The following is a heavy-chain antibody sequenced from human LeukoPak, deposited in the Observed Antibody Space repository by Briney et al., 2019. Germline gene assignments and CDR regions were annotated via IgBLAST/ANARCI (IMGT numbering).Heavy chain of an antibody. D-gene: IGHD6-13*01. CDR2: INPSGGST. J-gene: IGHJ5*02. V-gene: IGHV1-46*01. CDR3: ARVGSEVGWYSSSWYWFDP. CDR1: GYTFTSYY. Sequence: ASVKVSCKASGYTFTSYYMHWVRQAPGQGLEWMGIINPSGGSTSYAQKFQGRVTMTEDTSTDTAYMELSSLRSEDTAVYYCARVGSEVGWYSSSWYWFDPWSQGTLVTVSS.